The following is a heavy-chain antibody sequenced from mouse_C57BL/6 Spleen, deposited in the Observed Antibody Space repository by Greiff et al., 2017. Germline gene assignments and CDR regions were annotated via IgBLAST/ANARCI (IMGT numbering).Heavy chain of an antibody. CDR3: AKHVGTTVLAYNYWYFDV. Sequence: VQLQESGPGLVAPSPSLSITCTVSGFSLTSYGVDWVRQRPGKGLVWLGVIRAGGSTNYNSDLISRMSISKDNSKSQVFLKMNSLQADDTAMYYCAKHVGTTVLAYNYWYFDVGGTGTTVTVSS. J-gene: IGHJ1*03. CDR2: IRAGGST. V-gene: IGHV2-9*01. D-gene: IGHD1-1*01. CDR1: GFSLTSYG.